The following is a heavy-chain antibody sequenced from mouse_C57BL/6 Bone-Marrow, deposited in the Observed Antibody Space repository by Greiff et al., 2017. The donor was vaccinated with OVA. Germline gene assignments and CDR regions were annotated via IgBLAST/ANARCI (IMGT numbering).Heavy chain of an antibody. V-gene: IGHV14-4*01. CDR2: IDPENGDT. D-gene: IGHD1-3*01. CDR1: GFNIKDDY. CDR3: TIITDFDY. J-gene: IGHJ2*01. Sequence: VQLQQSGAELVRPGASVKLSCTASGFNIKDDYMHWVKQRPEPGLEWIGWIDPENGDTEYASKFQGKATITADTSSNTAYLQLSSLTSEDTAVYYCTIITDFDYWGQGTTLTVSS.